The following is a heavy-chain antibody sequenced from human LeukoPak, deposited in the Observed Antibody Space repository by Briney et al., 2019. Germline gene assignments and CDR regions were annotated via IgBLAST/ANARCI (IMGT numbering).Heavy chain of an antibody. Sequence: QTGGSLRLSCAASGFTFSSYGMHWVRQAPGKGLEWVAVIWYGGSNKYYADSVKGRFTISRDNSKDTLYLQMNSLRAEDTAIYYCAKDSRIPAGGTEPSDYWGQGTLVTVSS. CDR1: GFTFSSYG. J-gene: IGHJ4*02. V-gene: IGHV3-33*06. CDR2: IWYGGSNK. D-gene: IGHD6-13*01. CDR3: AKDSRIPAGGTEPSDY.